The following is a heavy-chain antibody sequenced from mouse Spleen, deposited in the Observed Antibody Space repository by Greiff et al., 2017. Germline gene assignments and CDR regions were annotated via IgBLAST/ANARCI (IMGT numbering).Heavy chain of an antibody. J-gene: IGHJ4*01. CDR3: ARGYGNFYYYAMDY. CDR2: ISSGSSTI. CDR1: GFTFSDYG. V-gene: IGHV5-17*01. Sequence: EVKLVESGGGLVKPGGSLKLSCAASGFTFSDYGMHWVRQAPEKGLEWVAYISSGSSTIYYADTVKGRFTISRDNAKNTLFLQMTSLRSEDTAMYYCARGYGNFYYYAMDYWGQGTSVTVSS. D-gene: IGHD2-10*02.